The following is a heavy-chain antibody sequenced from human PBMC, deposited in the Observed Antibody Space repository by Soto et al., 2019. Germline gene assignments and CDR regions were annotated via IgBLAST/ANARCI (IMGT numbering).Heavy chain of an antibody. J-gene: IGHJ4*02. CDR1: GYTFTSYA. CDR3: ATTVTTAFDY. CDR2: INAGNGNT. Sequence: GASVKVSCKASGYTFTSYAMHWVRQAPGQRLEWMGWINAGNGNTKYSQKFQGRVTITRDTSASTAYMELSSLRSEDTAVYYCATTVTTAFDYWGQGTQVTVS. D-gene: IGHD4-17*01. V-gene: IGHV1-3*01.